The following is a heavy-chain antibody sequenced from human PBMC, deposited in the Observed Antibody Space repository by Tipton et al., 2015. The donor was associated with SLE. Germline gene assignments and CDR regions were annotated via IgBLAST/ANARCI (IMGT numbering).Heavy chain of an antibody. Sequence: GSLRLSCAASGFTFSSYEMNWVRQAPGKGLEWVSYISSSGSTIYYADSVKGRFTISRDNAKNSLYLQMNSLRAEDTAVYYCARGGYCSGGSCLDYWGQGTLVTVSS. J-gene: IGHJ4*02. D-gene: IGHD2-15*01. CDR3: ARGGYCSGGSCLDY. CDR2: ISSSGSTI. V-gene: IGHV3-48*03. CDR1: GFTFSSYE.